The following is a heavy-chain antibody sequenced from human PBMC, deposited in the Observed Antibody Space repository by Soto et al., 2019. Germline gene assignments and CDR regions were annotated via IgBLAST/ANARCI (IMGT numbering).Heavy chain of an antibody. CDR1: GGTFSSYA. Sequence: SVKDSCKASGGTFSSYAISWVRQAPVQGLEWMGGIIPIFGTANYAQKFQGRVTITADESTSTAYMELSSLRSEDTAVYYCARSTMIVVVIDYYYGMDVWGQGTTVTVSS. V-gene: IGHV1-69*01. J-gene: IGHJ6*02. CDR2: IIPIFGTA. CDR3: ARSTMIVVVIDYYYGMDV. D-gene: IGHD3-22*01.